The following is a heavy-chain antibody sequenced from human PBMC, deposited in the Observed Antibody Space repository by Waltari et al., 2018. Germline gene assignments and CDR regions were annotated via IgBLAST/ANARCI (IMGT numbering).Heavy chain of an antibody. J-gene: IGHJ3*02. D-gene: IGHD1-26*01. CDR1: GYSISSGYY. Sequence: QVQLQESGPGLVKPSETLSLTCAVSGYSISSGYYWGWIRQPPGKGLEWIGSIYHSGSTYYNPSLNSRVTISVDTSKNQFSLKLSSVTAADTAVYYCARHPPRAGATHRHAFDIWGQGTMVIVSS. CDR2: IYHSGST. V-gene: IGHV4-38-2*01. CDR3: ARHPPRAGATHRHAFDI.